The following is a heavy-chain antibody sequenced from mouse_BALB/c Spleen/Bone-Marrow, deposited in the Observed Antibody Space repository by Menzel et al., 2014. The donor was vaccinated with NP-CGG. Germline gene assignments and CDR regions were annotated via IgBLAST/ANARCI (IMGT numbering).Heavy chain of an antibody. D-gene: IGHD2-1*01. V-gene: IGHV14-4*02. CDR2: IDPENGDT. CDR1: GFNIKDYY. Sequence: EVKLVESGAELVRSGASVKLSCTASGFNIKDYYIHWVKQRPEQGLEWIGWIDPENGDTEYAPKFQGKATMTADTSSNTAYLQLSSLTSVDTAAYYCSDGNFHALVYWGQGTSVTVSS. J-gene: IGHJ4*01. CDR3: SDGNFHALVY.